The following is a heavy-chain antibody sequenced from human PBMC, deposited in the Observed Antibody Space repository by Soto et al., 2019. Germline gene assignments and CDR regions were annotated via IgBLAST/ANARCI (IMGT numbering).Heavy chain of an antibody. V-gene: IGHV4-30-4*01. J-gene: IGHJ4*02. CDR2: ISRSGNI. Sequence: QVQLQESGPGLAKPSQNLSLICTVSGGSLTTGDYYWTWIRQSPGEGLEWIGYISRSGNIFYNLSLKSRITISLDTSKDQFSLKLNSVTAADTAVYYCARGNDYVYFYDYWGQGTLVTVSS. CDR1: GGSLTTGDYY. CDR3: ARGNDYVYFYDY. D-gene: IGHD4-17*01.